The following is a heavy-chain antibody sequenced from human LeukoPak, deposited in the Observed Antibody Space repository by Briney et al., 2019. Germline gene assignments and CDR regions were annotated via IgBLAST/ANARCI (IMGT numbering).Heavy chain of an antibody. D-gene: IGHD4-17*01. Sequence: SETLSLTCTVSDDSISSYYWGWIRQPAGKGLEWIGRIYTSGSTSYNPSLKSRVTISVDTSRKQLSLKVTYVTAADTAVYFCARQAAYGLYYFDHWGQGTLVTVSS. CDR2: IYTSGST. V-gene: IGHV4-4*07. CDR3: ARQAAYGLYYFDH. CDR1: DDSISSYY. J-gene: IGHJ4*02.